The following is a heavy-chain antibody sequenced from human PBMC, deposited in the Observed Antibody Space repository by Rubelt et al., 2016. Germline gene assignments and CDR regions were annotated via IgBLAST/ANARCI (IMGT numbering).Heavy chain of an antibody. D-gene: IGHD3-9*01. Sequence: QVQLVQSGAEVKKPGASVKVSCKASGYTFTSYYMHWVRQAPGQGLEWMGWINTNTGNPTYAQGFTGRFVFSLDTSVSTAYLQISSLKAEDTAVYYCARGRYDILTGYLNWFDPWGQGTLVTVSS. V-gene: IGHV7-4-1*02. CDR3: ARGRYDILTGYLNWFDP. CDR1: GYTFTSYY. CDR2: INTNTGNP. J-gene: IGHJ5*02.